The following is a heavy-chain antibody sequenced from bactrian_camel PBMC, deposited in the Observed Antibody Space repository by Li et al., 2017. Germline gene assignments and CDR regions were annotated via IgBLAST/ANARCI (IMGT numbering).Heavy chain of an antibody. CDR3: AATNSILWLGLALAPSAYNV. Sequence: HVQLVESGGGSVQAGGSLRLSCTTSEYTTSSRWMAWFRQAPGKEREGVAAINRDGVTRYADSVKGRFTISKDSAKNAAYLQMNSLKPEDTAIYYCAATNSILWLGLALAPSAYNVWGQGTQVTVS. CDR1: EYTTSSRW. D-gene: IGHD1*01. CDR2: INRDGVT. J-gene: IGHJ4*01. V-gene: IGHV3S26*01.